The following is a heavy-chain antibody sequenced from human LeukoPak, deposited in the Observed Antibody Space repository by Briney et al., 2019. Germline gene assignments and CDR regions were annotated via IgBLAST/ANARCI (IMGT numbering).Heavy chain of an antibody. CDR1: GFTFSSYS. CDR2: ISSSSSYI. V-gene: IGHV3-21*01. D-gene: IGHD6-19*01. J-gene: IGHJ4*02. CDR3: AKRGRGGGAVAGYDC. Sequence: GGSLRLSCAASGFTFSSYSMNWVRQAPGKGLEWVSSISSSSSYIYYADSVKGRFTISRDNAKNSLYLQMNSLRAEDTAVYYCAKRGRGGGAVAGYDCWGQGTLVTVSS.